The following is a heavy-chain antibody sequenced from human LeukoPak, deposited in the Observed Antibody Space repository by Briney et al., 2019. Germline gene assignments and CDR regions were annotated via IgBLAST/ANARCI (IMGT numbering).Heavy chain of an antibody. Sequence: SETLSLTCAVYGGSFSGYYWSWIRQPPGKGLEWIGEINHSGSTNYNPSLKSRVTISVDTSKNQVFMNLTSVTAADTAVYYCARRDPVFGVVSGAFDIWGQGTMVTVSS. D-gene: IGHD3-3*01. CDR1: GGSFSGYY. J-gene: IGHJ3*02. CDR3: ARRDPVFGVVSGAFDI. V-gene: IGHV4-34*01. CDR2: INHSGST.